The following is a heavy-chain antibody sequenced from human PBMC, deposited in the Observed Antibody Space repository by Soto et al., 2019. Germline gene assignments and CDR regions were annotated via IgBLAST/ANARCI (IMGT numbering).Heavy chain of an antibody. Sequence: LRLSCTDSGFSFNTYVMDWVRQAPGKGLEWVARILYDGSKEYYADPVKGRFTISRDNSKNTLYLQMNSLRAEDTAVYYCARDSNTRGEYDFWSGYHRLEPWGQGTLVTVSS. V-gene: IGHV3-30*03. D-gene: IGHD3-3*01. CDR3: ARDSNTRGEYDFWSGYHRLEP. J-gene: IGHJ5*02. CDR2: ILYDGSKE. CDR1: GFSFNTYV.